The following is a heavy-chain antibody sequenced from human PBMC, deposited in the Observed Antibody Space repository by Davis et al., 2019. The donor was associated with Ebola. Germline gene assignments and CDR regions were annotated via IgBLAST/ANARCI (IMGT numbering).Heavy chain of an antibody. CDR1: GFIFSSYG. V-gene: IGHV3-30*18. J-gene: IGHJ4*02. CDR2: ASYDGSNK. D-gene: IGHD1-26*01. Sequence: GESLKISCAASGFIFSSYGMHWVRQAPGKGLEWVAVASYDGSNKDYADSVKGRFTISRDNSKNTLYLQMNSLRGEDTAVYYCAKDAEVGATTDYFDYWGQGTLVTVSS. CDR3: AKDAEVGATTDYFDY.